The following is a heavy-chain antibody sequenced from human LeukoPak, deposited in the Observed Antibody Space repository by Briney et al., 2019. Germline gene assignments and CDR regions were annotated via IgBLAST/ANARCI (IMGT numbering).Heavy chain of an antibody. J-gene: IGHJ4*02. CDR3: AKDKSGSYYFDY. CDR2: ISWNSGSI. V-gene: IGHV3-9*01. D-gene: IGHD1-26*01. Sequence: GGSLRLSCAASGFTFDDYAMHWVRQAPGKGLEWASGISWNSGSIGYADSVKGRFTISRDNAKNSLYLQMNSLRAEDTALYYCAKDKSGSYYFDYWGQGTLVTVSS. CDR1: GFTFDDYA.